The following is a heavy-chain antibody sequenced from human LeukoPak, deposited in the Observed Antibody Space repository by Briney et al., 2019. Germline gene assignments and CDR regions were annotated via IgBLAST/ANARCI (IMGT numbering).Heavy chain of an antibody. J-gene: IGHJ4*02. Sequence: GESLKISCKGSGYSFTSYWIGWVRQMPGKGLEWMGIIYPSDSDTRYSPSFRGHVTISADKSTSIAYLQWSSLKASDTAIYYCARCWGSVTDYWGQGTLVTVSS. D-gene: IGHD7-27*01. CDR2: IYPSDSDT. CDR1: GYSFTSYW. CDR3: ARCWGSVTDY. V-gene: IGHV5-51*01.